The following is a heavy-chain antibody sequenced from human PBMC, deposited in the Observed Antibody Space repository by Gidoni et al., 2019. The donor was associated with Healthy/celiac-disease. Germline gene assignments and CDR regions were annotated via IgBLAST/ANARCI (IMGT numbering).Heavy chain of an antibody. CDR2: ISWNSGSI. J-gene: IGHJ6*04. V-gene: IGHV3-9*01. CDR3: ATAHCSSTSCLADV. D-gene: IGHD2-2*01. Sequence: EVQLVESGGGLVQPGWYLRLSCAASGFTFDDYAMHWVRQAPGKGLEWVSGISWNSGSIGYADSVKGRFTISRDNAKNSLYLQMNSLRAEDTALYYCATAHCSSTSCLADVWGKGTTVTVSS. CDR1: GFTFDDYA.